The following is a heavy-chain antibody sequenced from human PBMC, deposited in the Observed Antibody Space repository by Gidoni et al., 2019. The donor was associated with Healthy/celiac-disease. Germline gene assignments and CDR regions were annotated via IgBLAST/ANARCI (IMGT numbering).Heavy chain of an antibody. CDR1: GFTFRSYS. CDR2: ISRSSSYI. J-gene: IGHJ5*02. D-gene: IGHD2-21*02. CDR3: ARDSPTGHCGGDCYPPA. Sequence: EVQLVESGGGLVKPGGSLRLPCAASGFTFRSYSLNWVRQAPGKGLAWVSSISRSSSYIYYADSVKGRFTISRDNAKNSLYLQMNSLRAEDTAVYYCARDSPTGHCGGDCYPPAWGQGTLVTVSS. V-gene: IGHV3-21*01.